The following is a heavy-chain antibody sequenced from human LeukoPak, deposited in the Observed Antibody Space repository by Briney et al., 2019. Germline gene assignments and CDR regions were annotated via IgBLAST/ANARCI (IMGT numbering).Heavy chain of an antibody. CDR2: ISSSSSTI. J-gene: IGHJ4*02. Sequence: PGGSLRLSCAASGFTFSSYSMNWVRQAPGKGLEWVSYISSSSSTIYYADSVKGRFTISRDNAKNSLYLQMNSLRAEDTAVYYCARDSEYCSSTSCSNFDYWGQGTLVTVSS. V-gene: IGHV3-48*04. CDR1: GFTFSSYS. CDR3: ARDSEYCSSTSCSNFDY. D-gene: IGHD2-2*01.